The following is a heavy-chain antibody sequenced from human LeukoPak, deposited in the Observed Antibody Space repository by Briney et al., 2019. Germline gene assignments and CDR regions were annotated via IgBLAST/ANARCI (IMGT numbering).Heavy chain of an antibody. CDR1: GFTFSSYA. Sequence: GGSLRLSCAASGFTFSSYAMSWVRQAPGKGLEWVSAISGSGGSTYYADSVKGRFTISRDNSKNSLYLQMNSLRAEDTAVYYCARPPWAAHLDYYYYYMDVWGKGTTVTVSS. CDR3: ARPPWAAHLDYYYYYMDV. D-gene: IGHD6-6*01. J-gene: IGHJ6*03. V-gene: IGHV3-23*01. CDR2: ISGSGGST.